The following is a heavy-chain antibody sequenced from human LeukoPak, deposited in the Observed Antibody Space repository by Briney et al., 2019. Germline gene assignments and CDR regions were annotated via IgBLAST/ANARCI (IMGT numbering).Heavy chain of an antibody. D-gene: IGHD6-19*01. J-gene: IGHJ5*02. V-gene: IGHV4-34*01. CDR3: AKGRQWYSSGWGANNWFDP. CDR2: INHSAST. Sequence: KPSETLSLTCAVYGESFNSNYWSWIRQFPGKGLEWIGEINHSASTNYNPSLKSRVTISVDTSRDQFSLKLSSVTAADTAVYYCAKGRQWYSSGWGANNWFDPWGQGTLVTVSS. CDR1: GESFNSNY.